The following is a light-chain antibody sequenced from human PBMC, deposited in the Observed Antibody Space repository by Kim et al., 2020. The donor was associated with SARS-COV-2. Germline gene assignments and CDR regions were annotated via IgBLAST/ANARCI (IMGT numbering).Light chain of an antibody. Sequence: DIQMTQSPPSLSASVGDRVTITCRASQGISNHLAWYQQIPGKDPMLLIYDAWNLESGVLSRFSGSGSGTDFTLTINSLQPEDVASYYCQQYDSAPWTFGQGTKVDIK. CDR2: DAW. V-gene: IGKV1-27*01. CDR1: QGISNH. CDR3: QQYDSAPWT. J-gene: IGKJ1*01.